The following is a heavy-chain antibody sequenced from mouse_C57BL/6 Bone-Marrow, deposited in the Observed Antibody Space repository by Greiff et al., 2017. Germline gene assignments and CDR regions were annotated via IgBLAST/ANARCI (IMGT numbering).Heavy chain of an antibody. CDR3: ALSPWFAY. V-gene: IGHV3-6*01. CDR1: GYSITSGYY. CDR2: ISYDGSN. J-gene: IGHJ3*01. Sequence: EVQVVESGPGLVKPSQSLSLTCSVTGYSITSGYYWNWIRQFPGNKLEWMGYISYDGSNNYNPSLKNRISITRDTSKNQFFLKLNSVTTEDTATYYCALSPWFAYWGQGTLVTVSA.